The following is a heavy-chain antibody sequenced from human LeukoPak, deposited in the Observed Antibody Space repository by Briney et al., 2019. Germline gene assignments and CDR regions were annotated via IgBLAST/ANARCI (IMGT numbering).Heavy chain of an antibody. CDR2: IYNSGST. CDR1: GGSISSGSYY. Sequence: SETLSLTCTVSGGSISSGSYYWSWIRQPPGKGLEWIGYIYNSGSTNYNPSLESRVTISVDTSKNQVSLKLSSVTAADTAVYYCARDYSSSNYYYYYMDVWGKGTTVTVSS. V-gene: IGHV4-61*01. CDR3: ARDYSSSNYYYYYMDV. J-gene: IGHJ6*03. D-gene: IGHD6-6*01.